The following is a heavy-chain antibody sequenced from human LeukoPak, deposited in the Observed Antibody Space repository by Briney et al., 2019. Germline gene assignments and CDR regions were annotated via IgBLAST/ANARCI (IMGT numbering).Heavy chain of an antibody. Sequence: ASVKVSLKASGYTFTNYDINWGRQATGQGLEWMGWMKPKRGNTGYAQKFQGRVTMTRNTSISTAYMELSSLRSEDTAVYYCARGVKHLVEKYYYYYYYMDVWGKGTTVAVSS. CDR3: ARGVKHLVEKYYYYYYYMDV. V-gene: IGHV1-8*01. J-gene: IGHJ6*03. D-gene: IGHD6-6*01. CDR1: GYTFTNYD. CDR2: MKPKRGNT.